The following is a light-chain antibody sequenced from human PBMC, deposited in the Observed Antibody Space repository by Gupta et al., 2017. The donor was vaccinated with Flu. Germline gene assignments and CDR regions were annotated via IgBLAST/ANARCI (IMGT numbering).Light chain of an antibody. V-gene: IGKV3-20*01. Sequence: GERATLSCRASQSVTNNYLSWYQHKPGQAPILLIYGASNRATGVPDRFSGSGSGTDFTLTISSLGPEDFAVYYCLQYGSAYMFGQGTKVEI. CDR2: GAS. CDR3: LQYGSAYM. CDR1: QSVTNNY. J-gene: IGKJ1*01.